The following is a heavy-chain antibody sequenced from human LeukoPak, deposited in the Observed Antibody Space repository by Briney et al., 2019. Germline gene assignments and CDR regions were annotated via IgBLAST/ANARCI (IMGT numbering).Heavy chain of an antibody. Sequence: SGGSLRLSCAASGFTFSNAWMTWVRQAPGKGLEWVSSITSSGETTYYAGSVKGRFTISRDNSKDTMYLQMNSLRAEDTAIYYCSRDRPNYFGTDGHYYRRGGDCWGQGTLVTVSS. J-gene: IGHJ4*02. V-gene: IGHV3-23*01. CDR1: GFTFSNAW. D-gene: IGHD3-22*01. CDR2: ITSSGETT. CDR3: SRDRPNYFGTDGHYYRRGGDC.